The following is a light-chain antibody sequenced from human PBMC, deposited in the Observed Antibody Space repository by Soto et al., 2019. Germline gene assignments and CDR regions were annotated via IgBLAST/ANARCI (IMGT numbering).Light chain of an antibody. Sequence: QSALTQPASVSGSPGQSITISCTGTSSDVGGYDYVSWYQQYAGKAHKLTIYNVRNRPSGVSNRFSGSKSSNTASLTISGLQPEDEADYFCSSYTNSGTVLFGGGTKLTVL. CDR3: SSYTNSGTVL. CDR1: SSDVGGYDY. V-gene: IGLV2-14*01. CDR2: NVR. J-gene: IGLJ2*01.